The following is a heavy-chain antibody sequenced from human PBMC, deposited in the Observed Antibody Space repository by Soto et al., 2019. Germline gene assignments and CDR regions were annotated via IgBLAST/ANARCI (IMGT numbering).Heavy chain of an antibody. J-gene: IGHJ4*02. CDR1: GFTFSSYA. Sequence: GGSLRLSCAASGFTFSSYAMSWVRQVQGKGLECRSAMRGSGRSTYYAVSVKGRFTISRDNSKNRRYLQMNSLRAEDTAVYYCAKGGYVDTAMVDYWGQGTLVTVSS. D-gene: IGHD5-18*01. CDR2: MRGSGRST. V-gene: IGHV3-23*01. CDR3: AKGGYVDTAMVDY.